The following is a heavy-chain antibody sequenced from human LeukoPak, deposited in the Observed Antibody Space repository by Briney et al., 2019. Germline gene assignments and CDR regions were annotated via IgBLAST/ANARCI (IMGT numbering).Heavy chain of an antibody. V-gene: IGHV3-53*01. Sequence: GGSLRLSCAASGFTFSNNAMSWVRQAPGKGLEWVSVIYSGGSTYYADSVKGRFTISRDNSKNTLYLQMNSLRAEDTAVYYCARDGGSGYYSHFDYWGQGTLVTVSS. CDR3: ARDGGSGYYSHFDY. CDR2: IYSGGST. CDR1: GFTFSNNA. J-gene: IGHJ4*02. D-gene: IGHD3-22*01.